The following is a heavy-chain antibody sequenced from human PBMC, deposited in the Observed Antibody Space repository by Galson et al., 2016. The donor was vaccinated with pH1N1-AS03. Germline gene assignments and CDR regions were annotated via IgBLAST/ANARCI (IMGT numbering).Heavy chain of an antibody. CDR2: ISSDGSNK. V-gene: IGHV3-30*04. Sequence: SLRLSCAGSGFTFSPYAMHWVRQAPGKGLEWVAVISSDGSNKYYSASGKGRFTISRDNSKSTLYLQMNSLRAEDSAVYYCARETVVGTGFEYWGQGTLVTVSS. CDR3: ARETVVGTGFEY. D-gene: IGHD6-19*01. CDR1: GFTFSPYA. J-gene: IGHJ4*02.